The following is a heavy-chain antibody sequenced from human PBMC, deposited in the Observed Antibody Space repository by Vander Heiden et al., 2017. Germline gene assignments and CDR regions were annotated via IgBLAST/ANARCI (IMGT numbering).Heavy chain of an antibody. D-gene: IGHD3-3*01. CDR1: GFTFSSYA. V-gene: IGHV3-23*01. Sequence: EVQLLESGGGLVQPGGSLRLSCAASGFTFSSYAMSWVRQAPGKGLEWVSAISGSGGSTYYADSVKGRCTISRDNSKNTLYRQMNSLRAEDTAVYYCAREEVATMLGVVNWFDPWGQGTLVTVSS. CDR2: ISGSGGST. CDR3: AREEVATMLGVVNWFDP. J-gene: IGHJ5*02.